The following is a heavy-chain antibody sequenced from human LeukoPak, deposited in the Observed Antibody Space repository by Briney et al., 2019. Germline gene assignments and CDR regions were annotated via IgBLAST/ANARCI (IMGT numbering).Heavy chain of an antibody. D-gene: IGHD4-17*01. J-gene: IGHJ4*02. CDR2: ISYDGSYK. V-gene: IGHV3-30*18. CDR1: GFTFSSYG. Sequence: GGSLRLSCGASGFTFSSYGMLWVRQAPGKALEWVAVISYDGSYKYYADSVKGRFTISRENSKNTLYLQMNSLRAEDTAVYYCAKVGDYGDYALDYWGQGTLVTVSS. CDR3: AKVGDYGDYALDY.